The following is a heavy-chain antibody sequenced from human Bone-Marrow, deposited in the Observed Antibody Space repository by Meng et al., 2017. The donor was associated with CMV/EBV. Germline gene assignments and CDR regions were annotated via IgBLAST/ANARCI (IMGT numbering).Heavy chain of an antibody. CDR1: GDSVSSDSGA. D-gene: IGHD3-16*02. V-gene: IGHV6-1*01. Sequence: LRLSCAISGDSVSSDSGAWNWIRQSPSRGLEWLGRTYYRSQWKTDYAVSVKSRMTIKSDTSKNQFSLKLNSVTPEDTAVYYCARAPSGSYPDYWGQGTLVTVSS. J-gene: IGHJ4*02. CDR2: TYYRSQWKT. CDR3: ARAPSGSYPDY.